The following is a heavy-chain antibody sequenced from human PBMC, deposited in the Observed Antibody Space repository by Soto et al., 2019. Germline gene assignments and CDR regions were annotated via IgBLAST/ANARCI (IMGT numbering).Heavy chain of an antibody. CDR2: IRSKGYGGTT. V-gene: IGHV3-49*03. D-gene: IGHD2-15*01. CDR3: SRAGVVVVAATYDP. CDR1: GFTFGDYA. J-gene: IGHJ5*02. Sequence: GGSLRLSCTASGFTFGDYAMSWFCQAPGKGLEWVGFIRSKGYGGTTEYAASVKGRFSISRDDSKSIAYLQMNSLKTEDTAVYYCSRAGVVVVAATYDPWGQGTLVTVSS.